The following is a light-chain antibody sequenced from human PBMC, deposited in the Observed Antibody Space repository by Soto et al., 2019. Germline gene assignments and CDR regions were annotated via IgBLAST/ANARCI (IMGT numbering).Light chain of an antibody. CDR2: GAS. V-gene: IGKV3-20*01. Sequence: EIVLTQSPGTLSLSPGARATLSCRASQSVSTNYLAWYQRKPGQAPRLLIYGASSRATDIPNRFSGSGSGTDFTLTITRLQAEDFAVYYCQQNGSSPPTFGQGTKVEIK. CDR3: QQNGSSPPT. CDR1: QSVSTNY. J-gene: IGKJ1*01.